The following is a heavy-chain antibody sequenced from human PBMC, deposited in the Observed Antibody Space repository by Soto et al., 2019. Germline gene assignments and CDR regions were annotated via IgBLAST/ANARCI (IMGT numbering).Heavy chain of an antibody. V-gene: IGHV1-8*01. J-gene: IGHJ6*03. CDR1: GYTFTSYD. Sequence: ASVKVSCKASGYTFTSYDINWVRQATGQGLEWMGWMNPNSGNTGYAQKFQGRVTMTRNTSISTAYMELSSLRSEDTAVYYCARGISIPGGFYYYYYYYMDVWGKGTTVTVSS. CDR2: MNPNSGNT. D-gene: IGHD3-3*01. CDR3: ARGISIPGGFYYYYYYYMDV.